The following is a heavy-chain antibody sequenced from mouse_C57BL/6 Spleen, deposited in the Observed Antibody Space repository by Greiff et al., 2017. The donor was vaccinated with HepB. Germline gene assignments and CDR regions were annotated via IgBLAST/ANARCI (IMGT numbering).Heavy chain of an antibody. CDR3: ARPPSTAVGGWYFDV. CDR1: GYTFTSYW. D-gene: IGHD1-1*01. Sequence: QVQLQQSGAELVRPGSSVKLSCKASGYTFTSYWMHWVKQRPIQGLEWIGNIDPSDSETHYNQKFKDKATLTVDKSSSTAYMQLSSLTSEDSAVYYCARPPSTAVGGWYFDVWGTGTTVTVSS. V-gene: IGHV1-52*01. J-gene: IGHJ1*03. CDR2: IDPSDSET.